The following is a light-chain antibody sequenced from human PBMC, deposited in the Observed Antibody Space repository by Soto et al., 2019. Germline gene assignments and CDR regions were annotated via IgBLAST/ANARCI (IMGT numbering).Light chain of an antibody. CDR1: SSNIGSNT. J-gene: IGLJ2*01. V-gene: IGLV1-44*01. Sequence: QSVLTQPPSASGTPGQRVTISCSGSSSNIGSNTVNWFQQLPGTAPKLLIYSDNQRPSGVPDRFSGSRSGTSASLAISGLQSEDEADYFCAAWDDSLIGPVFGGGTKLT. CDR3: AAWDDSLIGPV. CDR2: SDN.